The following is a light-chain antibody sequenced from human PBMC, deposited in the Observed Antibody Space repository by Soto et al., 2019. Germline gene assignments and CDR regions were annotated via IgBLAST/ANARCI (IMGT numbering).Light chain of an antibody. J-gene: IGLJ1*01. CDR2: DVS. V-gene: IGLV2-14*01. CDR1: SRDVGGYNY. Sequence: QSALTQPASVSGFPGQSITISCTGTSRDVGGYNYVSWYQQHPGKAPKLLIYDVSNRPSGVSNRFSGAKSGNTASLTISGLQAEDEADYYCISFTKSSTEVFGTGTKLTVL. CDR3: ISFTKSSTEV.